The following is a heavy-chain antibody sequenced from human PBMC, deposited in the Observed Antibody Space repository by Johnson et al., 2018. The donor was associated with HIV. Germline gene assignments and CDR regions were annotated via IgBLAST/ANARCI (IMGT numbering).Heavy chain of an antibody. CDR1: GFTFSSYS. J-gene: IGHJ3*02. Sequence: QMLLVESGGGVVQPGRSLRLSCAASGFTFSSYSVHWVRQAPGKGLGWVAVISFDGYNKYYADSVKGRFTISRDSSEKTLYLQMNSLRPEDTAVYYCARGGIIHDAFDIWGQGTMVTVSS. CDR2: ISFDGYNK. CDR3: ARGGIIHDAFDI. V-gene: IGHV3-30-3*01. D-gene: IGHD1-1*01.